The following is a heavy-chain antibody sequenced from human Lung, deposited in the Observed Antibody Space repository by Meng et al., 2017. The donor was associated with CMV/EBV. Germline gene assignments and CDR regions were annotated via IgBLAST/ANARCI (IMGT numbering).Heavy chain of an antibody. J-gene: IGHJ4*02. CDR1: GFTFSSYE. V-gene: IGHV3-48*03. D-gene: IGHD3-22*01. CDR2: ISSSGSTI. Sequence: GGSLRLXCAASGFTFSSYEMNWVRQAPGKGLEWVSYISSSGSTIYYADSVKGRFTISRDNAKNSLYLQMNSLRAEDTAVYYCAREGVYYDSSGYLDYWGQGTXV. CDR3: AREGVYYDSSGYLDY.